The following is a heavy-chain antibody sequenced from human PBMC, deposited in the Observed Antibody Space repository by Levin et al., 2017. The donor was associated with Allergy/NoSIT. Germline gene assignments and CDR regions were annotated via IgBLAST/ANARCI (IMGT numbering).Heavy chain of an antibody. CDR3: ARGEYSSSWDPNFQH. Sequence: GESLKISCKASGYTFTSYDINWVRQATGQGLEWMGWMNPNSGNTGYAQKFQGRVTMTRNTSISTAYMELSSLRSEDTAVYYCARGEYSSSWDPNFQHWGQGTLVTVSS. D-gene: IGHD6-13*01. V-gene: IGHV1-8*01. CDR1: GYTFTSYD. J-gene: IGHJ1*01. CDR2: MNPNSGNT.